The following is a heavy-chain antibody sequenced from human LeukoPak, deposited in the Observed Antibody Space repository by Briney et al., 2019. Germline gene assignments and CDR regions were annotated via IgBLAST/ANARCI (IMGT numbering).Heavy chain of an antibody. Sequence: GASLTLSCAASGFTFDDYSLHWCGRPPGKGLEGCSVVSGDIATTYYAASVKGRFPISRDSSKTQLSLKLTCLRSEDTALYYCSKDLSPNNWNANAYYYYVMTVEGEGTTLTLPS. CDR2: VSGDIATT. V-gene: IGHV3-43*02. J-gene: IGHJ6*04. CDR3: SKDLSPNNWNANAYYYYVMTV. CDR1: GFTFDDYS. D-gene: IGHD1-20*01.